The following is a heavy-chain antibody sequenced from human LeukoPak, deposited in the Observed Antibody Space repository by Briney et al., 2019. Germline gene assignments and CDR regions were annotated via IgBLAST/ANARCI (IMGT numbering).Heavy chain of an antibody. Sequence: ASVKVSCKASGDTFSSYAISWVRQAPGQGLEWMGGIIPIFGTANYAQKFQGRVMITTDESTSTAYMELSSLRSEDTAVYYCARGTKGGIVGATGAFDIWGQGTMVTVSS. CDR3: ARGTKGGIVGATGAFDI. J-gene: IGHJ3*02. CDR1: GDTFSSYA. D-gene: IGHD1-26*01. CDR2: IIPIFGTA. V-gene: IGHV1-69*05.